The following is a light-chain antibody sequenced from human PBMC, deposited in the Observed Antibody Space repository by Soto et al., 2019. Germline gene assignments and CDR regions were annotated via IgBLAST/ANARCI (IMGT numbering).Light chain of an antibody. CDR2: EVS. CDR3: SSYGGSNNFVV. Sequence: QSALTQPPSASGSPGQSVTISCTGTSSDVGGYNYVSWYQQHPGKAPKLMIYEVSKRPSGVPDRFSGSKSGNTASLTVSGLQPEDEDHDYCSSYGGSNNFVVFGGGTKLTVL. V-gene: IGLV2-8*01. CDR1: SSDVGGYNY. J-gene: IGLJ2*01.